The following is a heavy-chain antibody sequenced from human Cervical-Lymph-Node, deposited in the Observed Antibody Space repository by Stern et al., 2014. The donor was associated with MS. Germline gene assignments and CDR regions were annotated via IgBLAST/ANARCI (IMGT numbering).Heavy chain of an antibody. CDR1: GFTFSNAW. D-gene: IGHD1-26*01. J-gene: IGHJ3*02. Sequence: MQLVQSGGGLVKPGGSLRLSCAASGFTFSNAWMTWIRQAPGKGLEWVGHIKSKTDGGTTHYTAPVKGRFVISRDDSKKTLTLQMNSLKTEDTAVYYCASDRGIIVPGALDIWGQGTVVTVSS. CDR3: ASDRGIIVPGALDI. V-gene: IGHV3-15*01. CDR2: IKSKTDGGTT.